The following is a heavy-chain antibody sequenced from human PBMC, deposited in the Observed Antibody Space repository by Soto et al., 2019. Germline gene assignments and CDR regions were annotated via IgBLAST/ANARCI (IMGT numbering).Heavy chain of an antibody. CDR1: GESLSGYY. D-gene: IGHD3-3*02. V-gene: IGHV4-34*01. Sequence: QVQLQQWGAGLLKPSETLSLTCGVSGESLSGYYWSWIRQSPEEGLEWIGVITHSGSTNYNPSLKSRVTISIDTSTNHFSLKLNSVTAPHTAVYYCARGINAFVKRTGGGKTYNYYRYGWGNGTTVTVSS. CDR3: ARGINAFVKRTGGGKTYNYYRYG. J-gene: IGHJ6*03. CDR2: ITHSGST.